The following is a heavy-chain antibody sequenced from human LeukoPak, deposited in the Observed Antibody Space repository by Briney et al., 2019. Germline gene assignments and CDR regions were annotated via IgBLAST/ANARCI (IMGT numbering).Heavy chain of an antibody. Sequence: GGSLRLSCAASGFTFSSYEMNWVRQAPGKGLEWVSYISSSGSTIYYADSVKGRFTISRDNAKNSLYLQMNSPRAEDTAVYYCARGVGMDYGSGSYLYWGQGTLVTVSS. V-gene: IGHV3-48*03. CDR1: GFTFSSYE. D-gene: IGHD3-10*01. CDR2: ISSSGSTI. J-gene: IGHJ4*02. CDR3: ARGVGMDYGSGSYLY.